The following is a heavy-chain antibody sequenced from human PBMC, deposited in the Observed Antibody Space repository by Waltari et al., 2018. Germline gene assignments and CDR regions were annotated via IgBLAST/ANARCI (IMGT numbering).Heavy chain of an antibody. D-gene: IGHD3-3*01. CDR3: AKDRTIFGVVTIYYGMDV. CDR1: GFTFDDYA. V-gene: IGHV3-9*01. Sequence: EVQLVESGGGLVQPGRSLRLSCAASGFTFDDYAMHWVRQAPGKGLEWVSGISWNSGSIGYADSVKGRFTISRDNAKNSLYLQMNSLRAEDTALYYCAKDRTIFGVVTIYYGMDVWGQGTTVTVSS. CDR2: ISWNSGSI. J-gene: IGHJ6*02.